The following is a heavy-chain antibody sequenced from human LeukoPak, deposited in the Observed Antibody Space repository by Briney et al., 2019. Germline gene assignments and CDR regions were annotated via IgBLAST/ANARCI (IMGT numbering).Heavy chain of an antibody. CDR2: ISSSSSYI. CDR1: GFTFSSYS. Sequence: PGGSLRLSCAASGFTFSSYSMNWVRQAPGKGLEWVSSISSSSSYIYYADSVKGRFTISRDNAKNSLYLQMNSLRAEDTAVYYCAAAVDYYDSAGFDYWGRGTLVTVSS. J-gene: IGHJ4*02. D-gene: IGHD3-22*01. V-gene: IGHV3-21*01. CDR3: AAAVDYYDSAGFDY.